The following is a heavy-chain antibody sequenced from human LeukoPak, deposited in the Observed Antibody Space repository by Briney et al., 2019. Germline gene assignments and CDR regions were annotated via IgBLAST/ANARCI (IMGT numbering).Heavy chain of an antibody. D-gene: IGHD2-15*01. Sequence: PGGSLRLSCAASGFTFSTYDMNGVRQAPGKGLEWLSHISSSSVSIYYADSVKGRFTISRDNAKNSLYLQMNSLRAEDTAVYYCARRFREGYCSGGSCYSCGYWGQGTLVTVSS. J-gene: IGHJ4*02. V-gene: IGHV3-48*01. CDR2: ISSSSVSI. CDR1: GFTFSTYD. CDR3: ARRFREGYCSGGSCYSCGY.